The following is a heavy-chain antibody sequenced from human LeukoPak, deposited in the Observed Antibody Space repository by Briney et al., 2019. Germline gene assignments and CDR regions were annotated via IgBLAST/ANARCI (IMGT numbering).Heavy chain of an antibody. CDR3: TTQYYDILTGYLYFDY. CDR1: GFIFDDYA. J-gene: IGHJ4*02. V-gene: IGHV3-49*04. Sequence: GGSLRLSCAASGFIFDDYAMHWVRQAPGKGLEWVGFIRSKAYGGTTEYAASVKGRFTISRDDSKSIAYLQMNSLKTEDTAVYYCTTQYYDILTGYLYFDYWGQGTLVTVSS. CDR2: IRSKAYGGTT. D-gene: IGHD3-9*01.